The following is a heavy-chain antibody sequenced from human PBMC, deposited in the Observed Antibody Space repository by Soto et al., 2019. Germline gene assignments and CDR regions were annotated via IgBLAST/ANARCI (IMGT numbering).Heavy chain of an antibody. J-gene: IGHJ4*02. Sequence: EVQLLESGGGLVQPGGSLRLFCAAADSTFDSHAMSWVRRAPGKGLEWVSSITGGGDITYYADSVKGRFTISRDNFKNTLYLQMHSLRGEDTAVYYCARASCGDTCYYRIDYWGQGTLVTVSS. CDR3: ARASCGDTCYYRIDY. V-gene: IGHV3-23*01. CDR2: ITGGGDIT. CDR1: DSTFDSHA. D-gene: IGHD2-15*01.